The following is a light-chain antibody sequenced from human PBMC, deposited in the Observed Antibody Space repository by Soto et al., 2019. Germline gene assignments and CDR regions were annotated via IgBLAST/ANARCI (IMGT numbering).Light chain of an antibody. CDR1: QSVRSTY. CDR3: QYYSSSLSIT. Sequence: EIALTQSPGILSLSPGERATLSCRASQSVRSTYLAWYQQKPSQAPRLLIHGASSRATGIPDRFSGSGSGTDFTLTISSLEPEDFAVYYCQYYSSSLSITFGQGTRLDIK. CDR2: GAS. J-gene: IGKJ5*01. V-gene: IGKV3-20*01.